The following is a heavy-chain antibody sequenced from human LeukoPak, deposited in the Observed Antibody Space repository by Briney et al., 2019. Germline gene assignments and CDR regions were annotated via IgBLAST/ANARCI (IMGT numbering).Heavy chain of an antibody. Sequence: GGSLRLSCAASGFTFSSYGMHWVRQAPGKGLEWVAVISYDGSNKYYADSVKGRFTISRDNSKNTLYLQMNSLRAEDTAVYYCARDGSTLEGWFDPWGQGTLVTVSS. CDR2: ISYDGSNK. CDR3: ARDGSTLEGWFDP. J-gene: IGHJ5*02. CDR1: GFTFSSYG. V-gene: IGHV3-30*03.